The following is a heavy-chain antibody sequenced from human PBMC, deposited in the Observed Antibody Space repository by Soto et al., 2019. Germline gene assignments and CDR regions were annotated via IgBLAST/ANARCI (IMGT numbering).Heavy chain of an antibody. D-gene: IGHD6-25*01. CDR3: ARGSEAGVDY. V-gene: IGHV1-8*01. Sequence: QVQLVQSGAEVKKPGASVKVSCKASGYTFTTFDINWVRQATGQGLEWMGWMSPNSGKTGYAQKFQGRVTMTRDTSITTAYMALSSLTSEDTAVYYCARGSEAGVDYWGQGTLVTVSS. CDR1: GYTFTTFD. J-gene: IGHJ4*02. CDR2: MSPNSGKT.